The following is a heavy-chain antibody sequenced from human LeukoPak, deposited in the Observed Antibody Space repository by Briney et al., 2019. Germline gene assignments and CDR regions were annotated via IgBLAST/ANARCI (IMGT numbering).Heavy chain of an antibody. CDR3: VKGGTMIVVVIADY. V-gene: IGHV3-30*18. J-gene: IGHJ4*02. CDR1: GFTFSSYG. CDR2: ISYDGSNK. Sequence: GRSLRLSCGASGFTFSSYGMHWVRQAPGKGLEWVAVISYDGSNKYYADSVKGRFTISRDNSKNTLYLQMSSLRAEDTAVYYCVKGGTMIVVVIADYWGQGTLVTVSS. D-gene: IGHD3-22*01.